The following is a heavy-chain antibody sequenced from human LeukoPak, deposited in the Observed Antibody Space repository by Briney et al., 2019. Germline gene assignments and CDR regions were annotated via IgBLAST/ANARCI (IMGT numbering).Heavy chain of an antibody. D-gene: IGHD3-3*01. CDR3: ARGITIFGVVSLSWFDP. J-gene: IGHJ5*02. CDR1: GYTFTGYY. CDR2: INPNSGGT. V-gene: IGHV1-2*02. Sequence: GSVTVSCTASGYTFTGYYMHWVRQAPGQGLEGMGWINPNSGGTNYAQKFQGRVTMTRDTSISTAYMELSRLRSDDTAVYYCARGITIFGVVSLSWFDPWGQGTLVTVSS.